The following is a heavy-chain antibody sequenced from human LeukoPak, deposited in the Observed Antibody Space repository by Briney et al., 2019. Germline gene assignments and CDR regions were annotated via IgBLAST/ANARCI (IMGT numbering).Heavy chain of an antibody. V-gene: IGHV1-18*01. D-gene: IGHD6-19*01. Sequence: ASVKVSCKASGYTFTSYGISWVRQAPGQGLEWMGWISAYNGNTNYAQKLQGRVTMTTDTSTSTAYMELRSLRYDDTAVYYCARDRGSSGWLYYYMDVWGKGTTVTVSS. CDR2: ISAYNGNT. J-gene: IGHJ6*03. CDR3: ARDRGSSGWLYYYMDV. CDR1: GYTFTSYG.